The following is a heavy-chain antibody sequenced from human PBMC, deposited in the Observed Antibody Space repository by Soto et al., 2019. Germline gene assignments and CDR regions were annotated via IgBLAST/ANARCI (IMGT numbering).Heavy chain of an antibody. D-gene: IGHD6-19*01. CDR1: GYTFTSYG. Sequence: GASVKVSCKASGYTFTSYGISWVRQAPGQGLEWMGWISAYNGNTNYAQKLQGRVTMTTDTSTSKAYMELRSLRSDDTAVYFCARVEYGSGPTGGNWFDPWGQGTLVTVSS. CDR3: ARVEYGSGPTGGNWFDP. V-gene: IGHV1-18*01. J-gene: IGHJ5*02. CDR2: ISAYNGNT.